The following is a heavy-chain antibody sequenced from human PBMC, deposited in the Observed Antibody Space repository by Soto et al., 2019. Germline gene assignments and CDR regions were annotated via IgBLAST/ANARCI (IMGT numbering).Heavy chain of an antibody. D-gene: IGHD4-17*01. J-gene: IGHJ3*02. CDR3: ARDLRRTTVTTAGAHDAFDI. CDR2: IYHSGST. CDR1: GYSISSGYY. V-gene: IGHV4-38-2*02. Sequence: KQSQTLSLTCTVSGYSISSGYYWGWIRQPPGKGLEWIGSIYHSGSTYYNPSLKSRVTISVDTSKNQFSLKLSSVTAADTAVYYCARDLRRTTVTTAGAHDAFDIWGQGTMVTVSS.